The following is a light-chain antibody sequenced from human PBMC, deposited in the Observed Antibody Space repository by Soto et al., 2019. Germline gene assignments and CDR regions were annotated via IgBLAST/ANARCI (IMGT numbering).Light chain of an antibody. CDR3: HLHHSLPFT. V-gene: IGKV4-1*01. Sequence: EIVLTQSPDSLAVSLGERATIKCKSSQSVLHSPNNKNYLAWFQQRPGQPPSLLISWASARESGVPDRFSGSGSGTDFTLTITSLQPEDVAMYYCHLHHSLPFTFGQGTKLEIK. CDR2: WAS. CDR1: QSVLHSPNNKNY. J-gene: IGKJ2*01.